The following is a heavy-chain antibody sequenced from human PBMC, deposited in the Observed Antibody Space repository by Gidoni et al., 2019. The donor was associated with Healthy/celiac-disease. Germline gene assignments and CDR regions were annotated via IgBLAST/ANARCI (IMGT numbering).Heavy chain of an antibody. V-gene: IGHV3-21*01. Sequence: EVQLVESGGGLVKPGGSLRLSCAASGFTFSSYSMNWVRQAPGKGLEWVSSISSSSSYIYYADSVKGRFTISKDNAKNSLYLQMNSLRAEDTAVYYCARDLRLDGSGSYYNVPQPDYWGQGTLVTVSS. CDR2: ISSSSSYI. J-gene: IGHJ4*02. D-gene: IGHD3-10*01. CDR1: GFTFSSYS. CDR3: ARDLRLDGSGSYYNVPQPDY.